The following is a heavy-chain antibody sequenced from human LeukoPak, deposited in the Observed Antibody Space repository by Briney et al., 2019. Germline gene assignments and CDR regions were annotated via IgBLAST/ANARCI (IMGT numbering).Heavy chain of an antibody. V-gene: IGHV3-30*03. CDR2: ISYDGSNK. Sequence: GGSLRLSCAASSFTFSNAYMNWVRQAPGKGLEWVAVISYDGSNKYYADSVKGRFTISRDNSKNTLYLQMNSLRAEDTAVYYCARDLGSYPRGEDYFDYWGQGTLVTVSS. CDR3: ARDLGSYPRGEDYFDY. J-gene: IGHJ4*02. D-gene: IGHD3-10*01. CDR1: SFTFSNAY.